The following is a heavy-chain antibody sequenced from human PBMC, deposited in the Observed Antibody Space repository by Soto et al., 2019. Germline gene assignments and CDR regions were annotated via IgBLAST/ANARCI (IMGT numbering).Heavy chain of an antibody. D-gene: IGHD6-13*01. CDR3: ARDFIAAAGTVYYYGMDV. V-gene: IGHV4-4*02. J-gene: IGHJ6*02. Sequence: PSETLSLTCAVSGDSISNSKWWAFVRQTPGKGLEWIGKIDHNGITNYNPSLESRVTILKDNSKNQLSLKLSSVTGADSAVYYCARDFIAAAGTVYYYGMDVWGQGTTVTVSS. CDR2: IDHNGIT. CDR1: GDSISNSKW.